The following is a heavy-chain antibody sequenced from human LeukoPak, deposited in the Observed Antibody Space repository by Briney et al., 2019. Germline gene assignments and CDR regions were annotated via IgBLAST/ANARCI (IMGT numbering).Heavy chain of an antibody. CDR2: IYYSGST. CDR3: ARGRAKLSRDGAAYYFDS. V-gene: IGHV4-61*01. J-gene: IGHJ4*02. CDR1: GGSVSSGSYY. D-gene: IGHD3-10*01. Sequence: SETLSLTCPVSGGSVSSGSYYWSWLRQPPGQGLQWFGYIYYSGSTHYNPSLKSRVTISIDPSKNQFSLNLSSVTAADTAAYYCARGRAKLSRDGAAYYFDSWGQGILLTVSS.